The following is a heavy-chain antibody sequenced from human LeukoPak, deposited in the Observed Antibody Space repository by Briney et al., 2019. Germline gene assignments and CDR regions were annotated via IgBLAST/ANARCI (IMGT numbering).Heavy chain of an antibody. CDR2: IYHSGST. CDR1: GYSISSGYY. V-gene: IGHV4-38-2*01. Sequence: SETLSPTCAVSGYSISSGYYWAWIRQPPGKGLEWIGSIYHSGSTHYNPSLKSRVTISADTSKNQFSLKVSSVTAADTAVYYCARGPRTFDPWGQGTLVTVSS. J-gene: IGHJ5*02. CDR3: ARGPRTFDP.